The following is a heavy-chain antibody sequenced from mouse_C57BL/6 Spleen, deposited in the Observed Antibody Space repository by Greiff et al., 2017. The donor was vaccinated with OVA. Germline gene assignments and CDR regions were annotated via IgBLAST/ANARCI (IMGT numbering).Heavy chain of an antibody. Sequence: QVQLQQSGAELVKPGASVKISCKASGYAFSSYWMNWVKQRPGTGLEWIGQIYPGDGDTNYNGKFKGKATLTADKSSSTAYMQLSSLTSEDSAVYFCARGENYDYDGEGLYAMDYWGQGTSVTVSS. D-gene: IGHD2-4*01. CDR3: ARGENYDYDGEGLYAMDY. J-gene: IGHJ4*01. CDR2: IYPGDGDT. V-gene: IGHV1-80*01. CDR1: GYAFSSYW.